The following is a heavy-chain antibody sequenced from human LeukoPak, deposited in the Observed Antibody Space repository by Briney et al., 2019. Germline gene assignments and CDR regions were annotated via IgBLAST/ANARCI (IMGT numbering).Heavy chain of an antibody. V-gene: IGHV3-23*01. CDR1: GFTFSSYA. CDR2: ISGSGGST. J-gene: IGHJ4*02. CDR3: AEMPQYCSSTSCYVGSFDY. D-gene: IGHD2-2*01. Sequence: GGSLRLSCAASGFTFSSYAMSWVRQAPGKGLEWVSAISGSGGSTYYADSVKGRFTISRDNSKNTLYLQMNSLRAEDTAVYYCAEMPQYCSSTSCYVGSFDYWGQGTLVTVSS.